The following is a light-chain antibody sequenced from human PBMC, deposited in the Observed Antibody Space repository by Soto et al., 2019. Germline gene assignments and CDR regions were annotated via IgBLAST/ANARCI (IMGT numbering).Light chain of an antibody. Sequence: PMTPNPSALSSSXRIIVRITCRASQGISSYLAWYQQKPGKGPKLLIYAASTLHSGVPSRFSGSGSGTEFTLTISSLQPEDFATYYCQPLNTFPITFRHGTRLE. CDR1: QGISSY. CDR2: AAS. V-gene: IGKV1-9*01. CDR3: QPLNTFPIT. J-gene: IGKJ5*01.